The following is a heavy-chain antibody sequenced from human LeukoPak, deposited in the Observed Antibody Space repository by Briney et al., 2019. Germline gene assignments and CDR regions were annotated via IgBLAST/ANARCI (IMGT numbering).Heavy chain of an antibody. CDR1: GFTFSSYA. Sequence: GGSLRLSCAASGFTFSSYAMSWVRQAPGKRLEWVSDISGSGAFTYYADSVKGRFTISRDNSKNTLYLQMNSLRAEDTAVYYCAGNYGPYYFDYWGQGTLVTVSS. V-gene: IGHV3-23*01. CDR2: ISGSGAFT. D-gene: IGHD3-10*01. CDR3: AGNYGPYYFDY. J-gene: IGHJ4*02.